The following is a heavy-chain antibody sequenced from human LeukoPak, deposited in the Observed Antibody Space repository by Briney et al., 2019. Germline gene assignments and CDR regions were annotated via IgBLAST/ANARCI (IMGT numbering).Heavy chain of an antibody. CDR2: INHSGST. J-gene: IGHJ4*02. CDR3: ARGRMFGSSSPFDY. V-gene: IGHV4-34*01. CDR1: GGSISSYY. D-gene: IGHD6-6*01. Sequence: PSETLSLTCTVSGGSISSYYWSWIRQPAGKGLEWIGEINHSGSTNYNPSLKSRVTISVDTSKNQFSLKLSSVTAADTAVYYCARGRMFGSSSPFDYWGQGTLVTVSS.